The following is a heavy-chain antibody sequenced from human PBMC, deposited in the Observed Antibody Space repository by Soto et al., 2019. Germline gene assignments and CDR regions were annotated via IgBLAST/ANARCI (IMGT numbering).Heavy chain of an antibody. J-gene: IGHJ1*01. CDR3: ARGAGIGYDFWSGYLEYFQH. Sequence: EVQLVESGGGLVQPGGSLRLSCAASGFTFSSYWMSWVSQAPGNGLEWVANIKHDGSEKYDVESVKGRFTMSRDNAKNALYLQMNSLRAEDTAVYYSARGAGIGYDFWSGYLEYFQHWGQGTLVTVSS. CDR2: IKHDGSEK. D-gene: IGHD3-3*01. CDR1: GFTFSSYW. V-gene: IGHV3-7*03.